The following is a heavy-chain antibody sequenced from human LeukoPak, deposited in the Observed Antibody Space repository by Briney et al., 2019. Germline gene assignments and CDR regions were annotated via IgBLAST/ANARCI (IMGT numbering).Heavy chain of an antibody. Sequence: SETLSLTCVVYGGSFSGYYCSWIRQPPGKGLEWIGEINHSGSTKYNPSLKSRVTISLDTSKNQFSLKLSSVTAADTAVYYCARYVVVTAYFDYWGQGTLVTVSS. D-gene: IGHD2-21*02. CDR3: ARYVVVTAYFDY. CDR1: GGSFSGYY. V-gene: IGHV4-34*01. J-gene: IGHJ4*02. CDR2: INHSGST.